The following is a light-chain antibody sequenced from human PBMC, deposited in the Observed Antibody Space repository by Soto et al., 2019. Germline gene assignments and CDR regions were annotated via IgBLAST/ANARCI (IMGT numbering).Light chain of an antibody. J-gene: IGLJ1*01. Sequence: QSVLTQPRSVSWSPGHSVTISCTGTSSDVGGYNYVSWYQQHPGKAPKLMIYDVTKRPLGVPDRLSGSKSGNTASLIISGLQAEDEADYYCCSYAGSDFYVFGTGTKVTVL. CDR1: SSDVGGYNY. V-gene: IGLV2-11*01. CDR2: DVT. CDR3: CSYAGSDFYV.